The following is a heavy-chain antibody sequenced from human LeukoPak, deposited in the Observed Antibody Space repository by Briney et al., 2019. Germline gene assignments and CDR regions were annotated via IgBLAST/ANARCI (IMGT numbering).Heavy chain of an antibody. D-gene: IGHD3-10*01. Sequence: GGSLRLSCAASGFTFSAYGMTWVRQAPGKGLEWVSAISGSAAATFYADSVKGRFTISRDNSRNTLYLQMNSLRAEDTAVYYCAKRGPGSPQSGKYYFDYWGQGTLVTVSS. CDR1: GFTFSAYG. V-gene: IGHV3-23*01. CDR3: AKRGPGSPQSGKYYFDY. J-gene: IGHJ4*02. CDR2: ISGSAAAT.